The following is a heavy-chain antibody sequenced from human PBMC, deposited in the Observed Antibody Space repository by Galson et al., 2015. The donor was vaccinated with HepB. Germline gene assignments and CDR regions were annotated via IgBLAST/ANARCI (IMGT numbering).Heavy chain of an antibody. J-gene: IGHJ4*02. V-gene: IGHV3-23*01. CDR2: ISGSGGNT. CDR3: AKVYIRNYGACYVDY. CDR1: GFTFSSYA. Sequence: SLRLSCAASGFTFSSYAMSWVRQAPGKGLEWVSAISGSGGNTYYADSVKGRFTISRDNSKNTLYLQMNSLRAEDTAVYYCAKVYIRNYGACYVDYWGQGTLVTVSS. D-gene: IGHD4-11*01.